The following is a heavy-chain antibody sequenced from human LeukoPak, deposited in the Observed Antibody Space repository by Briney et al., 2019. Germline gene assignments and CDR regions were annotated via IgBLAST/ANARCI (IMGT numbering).Heavy chain of an antibody. J-gene: IGHJ4*02. D-gene: IGHD2-2*01. V-gene: IGHV4-4*02. Sequence: SGTLSLTCAVSAVSISSDNWWSWVRQSPGMGLEWIGEIFHGGSTNCNPSLKSRVTISIDKSKNQFSLSLTSVTAADTAVYYCAKVRGGCSRTSCYFENWGQGTLITVSS. CDR3: AKVRGGCSRTSCYFEN. CDR2: IFHGGST. CDR1: AVSISSDNW.